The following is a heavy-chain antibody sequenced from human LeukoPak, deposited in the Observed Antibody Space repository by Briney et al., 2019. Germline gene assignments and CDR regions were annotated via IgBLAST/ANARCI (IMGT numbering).Heavy chain of an antibody. CDR2: IYYSEST. CDR1: GGSISSYY. CDR3: ARVPPRSSGWYFFDY. J-gene: IGHJ4*02. Sequence: SETLSLTCTVSGGSISSYYWSWIRQPPGKGLEWIGHIYYSESTNYNPSLKSRVTISVDTSKNQFSLKLNSVTAADTAVYYCARVPPRSSGWYFFDYWGQGTLVTVSS. D-gene: IGHD6-19*01. V-gene: IGHV4-59*01.